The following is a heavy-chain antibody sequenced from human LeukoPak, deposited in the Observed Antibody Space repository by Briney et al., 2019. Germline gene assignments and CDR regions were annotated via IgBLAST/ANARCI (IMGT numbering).Heavy chain of an antibody. CDR2: LYSDGTT. CDR1: GFTFSSYE. J-gene: IGHJ4*02. V-gene: IGHV3-66*01. CDR3: ARDREYGDN. D-gene: IGHD2-2*01. Sequence: GGSLRLSCAASGFTFSSYEMDWVRQAPGKGLEWVSVLYSDGTTYYADSVKGRFSISRDNSKNTVYLQMNRLRAEDTAVYYCARDREYGDNWGQGTLVTVSS.